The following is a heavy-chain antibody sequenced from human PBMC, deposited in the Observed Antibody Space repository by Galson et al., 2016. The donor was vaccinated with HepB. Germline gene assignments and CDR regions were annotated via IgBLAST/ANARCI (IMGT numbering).Heavy chain of an antibody. CDR1: GYNFASYG. CDR3: ARDVIPGIAAAGFDP. V-gene: IGHV1-18*01. D-gene: IGHD6-13*01. J-gene: IGHJ5*02. Sequence: SVKVSCKASGYNFASYGINWVRQAPGQGLEWMGWISTYTGNTNYAERLQDRVTMTTDTSTSTAYMELGSLRSDDTAVYYCARDVIPGIAAAGFDPWGQGTLVIVSS. CDR2: ISTYTGNT.